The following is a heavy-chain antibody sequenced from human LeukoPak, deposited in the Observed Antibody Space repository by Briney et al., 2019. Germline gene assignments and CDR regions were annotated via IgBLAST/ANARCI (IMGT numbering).Heavy chain of an antibody. D-gene: IGHD5-18*01. V-gene: IGHV1-69*04. J-gene: IGHJ6*02. CDR2: IIPVLNIT. Sequence: SVTVSCKASGGTFSSSAITWVRQAPGQGLEWMGRIIPVLNITNYAQKFQGRVTITADTSTSTAYMELSSLRSEETAVYYCARDQGLTAPPPYGLDVWGQGTTVTVSS. CDR3: ARDQGLTAPPPYGLDV. CDR1: GGTFSSSA.